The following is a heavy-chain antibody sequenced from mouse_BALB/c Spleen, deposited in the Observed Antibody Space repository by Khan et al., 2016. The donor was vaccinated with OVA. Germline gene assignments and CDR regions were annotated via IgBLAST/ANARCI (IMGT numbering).Heavy chain of an antibody. CDR3: TRSGYGSFVY. CDR1: GYTFTAYY. V-gene: IGHV1S81*02. Sequence: QVQLKQSGAELVKPGASVKLSCKASGYTFTAYYMYWVKLRPGQGLEWIGEINPSNGGANSNEKFKSKATLTVDKSSSTAYMQLSSLTSEESAVYYCTRSGYGSFVYWGQGTLVTVSA. CDR2: INPSNGGA. D-gene: IGHD2-2*01. J-gene: IGHJ3*01.